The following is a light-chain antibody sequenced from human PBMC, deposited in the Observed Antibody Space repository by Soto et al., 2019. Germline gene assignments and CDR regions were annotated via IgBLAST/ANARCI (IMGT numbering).Light chain of an antibody. CDR1: QSNSSW. V-gene: IGKV1-5*03. CDR3: QLYNTYSGT. Sequence: DIQMTQLPSTRSGSLGDRVTITCRDSQSNSSWLAWYQQKPGKAPKLLIYRASTLQSGVPSRFSASGSGTEFILTISSLQPDDFATYSCQLYNTYSGTFGQGTKV. CDR2: RAS. J-gene: IGKJ1*01.